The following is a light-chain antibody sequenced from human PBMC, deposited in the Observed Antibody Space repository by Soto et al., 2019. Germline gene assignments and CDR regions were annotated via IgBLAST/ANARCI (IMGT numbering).Light chain of an antibody. V-gene: IGLV1-40*01. CDR2: GNS. J-gene: IGLJ2*01. CDR3: QSYDSSLSAV. CDR1: SSNIGAGYD. Sequence: QSVLTQPPSVSGAPGQRVTISCTGSSSNIGAGYDVYWYQQLPGTAPKLLIYGNSNRPSGVPDRFSGSKSGTSASLAITGLQAEDEADYYCQSYDSSLSAVFGGGTKVTV.